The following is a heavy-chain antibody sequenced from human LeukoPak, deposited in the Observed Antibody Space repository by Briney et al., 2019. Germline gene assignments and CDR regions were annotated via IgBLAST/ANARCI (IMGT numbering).Heavy chain of an antibody. V-gene: IGHV4-61*02. CDR2: IYTSGST. Sequence: PSETLSLTCTVSGGSISSSSYYWSWIRQPAGKGLEWIGRIYTSGSTNYNPSLKSRVTMSVDTSKNQFSLKLSSVTAADTAVYYCAREAAMITFGGVIVIDGYYFDYWGQGTLVTVSS. CDR1: GGSISSSSYY. D-gene: IGHD3-16*02. CDR3: AREAAMITFGGVIVIDGYYFDY. J-gene: IGHJ4*02.